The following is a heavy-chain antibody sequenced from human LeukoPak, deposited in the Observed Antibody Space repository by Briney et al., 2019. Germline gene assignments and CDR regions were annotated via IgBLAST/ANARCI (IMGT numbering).Heavy chain of an antibody. D-gene: IGHD3-16*01. CDR3: AKVTGGDMITYGGLDY. J-gene: IGHJ4*02. V-gene: IGHV3-23*01. CDR1: GFTFSNYA. Sequence: GALRLSCAASGFTFSNYAMSWVRQAPGKGLEWVSAISGNGDITYYTDSVKGRFTIPRDNSKNTLYLQMNSLRAEDTAIYYCAKVTGGDMITYGGLDYWGQGTLVTVSS. CDR2: ISGNGDIT.